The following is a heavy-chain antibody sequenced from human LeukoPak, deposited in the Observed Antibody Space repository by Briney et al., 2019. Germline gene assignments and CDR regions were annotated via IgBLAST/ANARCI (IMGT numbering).Heavy chain of an antibody. V-gene: IGHV1-2*02. CDR1: GYTFTGYY. D-gene: IGHD3-10*01. Sequence: GASVKVSCKAPGYTFTGYYMHWVRQAPGQGLEWMGWINPNSGGTNYAQKFQGRVTMTRDTSISTAYMELSRLRSDDTAVYYCARDYGSGSYAYYYGMDVWGQGTTVTVSS. CDR2: INPNSGGT. J-gene: IGHJ6*02. CDR3: ARDYGSGSYAYYYGMDV.